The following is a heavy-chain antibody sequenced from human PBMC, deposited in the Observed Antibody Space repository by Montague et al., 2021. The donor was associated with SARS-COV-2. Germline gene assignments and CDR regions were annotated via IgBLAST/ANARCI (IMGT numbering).Heavy chain of an antibody. V-gene: IGHV3-33*02. CDR2: IWSDGSHK. D-gene: IGHD1-26*01. J-gene: IGHJ5*02. CDR3: VKSGGGTFFAT. CDR1: GFSLKENG. Sequence: SLRLSCAVSGFSLKENGMFGVRQAAGKGLEGGAVIWSDGSHKNYGDAGKGRFTVSRDISTNTLFLLMSSLRVDDTAVYYCVKSGGGTFFATWGQGTLVTVSA.